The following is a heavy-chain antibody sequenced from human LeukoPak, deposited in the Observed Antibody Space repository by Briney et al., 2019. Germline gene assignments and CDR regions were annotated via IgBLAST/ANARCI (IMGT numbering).Heavy chain of an antibody. J-gene: IGHJ4*02. Sequence: GASVKVSCKASGGTFSSYAISWVRQAPGQGLEWMGGIIPIFGTANYAQKFQGRVTITADKSTSTAYMELSSLRSEDTAVYYCARERSQGVYYDSSGYEHYFDYWGQGTLVTVSS. CDR2: IIPIFGTA. V-gene: IGHV1-69*06. CDR3: ARERSQGVYYDSSGYEHYFDY. D-gene: IGHD3-22*01. CDR1: GGTFSSYA.